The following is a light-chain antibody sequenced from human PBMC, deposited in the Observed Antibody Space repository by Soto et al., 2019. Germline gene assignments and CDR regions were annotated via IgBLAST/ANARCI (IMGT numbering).Light chain of an antibody. CDR3: QQYGSSPYT. Sequence: EIVLTQSPGTLSLSPGERATLSCRASQSVSSSYLAWYQEKPGQAPRLLICGASSRATGIPDRFSGSGSGTDFTLTISRLEPEDFAVYYCQQYGSSPYTFGHGTKLEIK. V-gene: IGKV3-20*01. CDR2: GAS. J-gene: IGKJ2*01. CDR1: QSVSSSY.